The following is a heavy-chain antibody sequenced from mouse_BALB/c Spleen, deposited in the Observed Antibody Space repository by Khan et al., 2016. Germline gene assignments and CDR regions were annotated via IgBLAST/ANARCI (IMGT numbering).Heavy chain of an antibody. D-gene: IGHD1-1*01. CDR2: ISSGGSYT. Sequence: EVELVESGGGLVKPGGSLKLSCAASGFAFSSYDMSWVRQTPEKRLEWVATISSGGSYTYYPDSVKGRFTISRDNARNTLYLQRSSLRSEDTALYDCARRDYGSSYKGFAYWGQGTLVT. CDR1: GFAFSSYD. CDR3: ARRDYGSSYKGFAY. J-gene: IGHJ3*01. V-gene: IGHV5-9*02.